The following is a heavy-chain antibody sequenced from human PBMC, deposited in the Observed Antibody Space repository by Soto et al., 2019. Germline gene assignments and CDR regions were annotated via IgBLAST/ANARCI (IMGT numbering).Heavy chain of an antibody. D-gene: IGHD6-6*01. Sequence: SVKVSCKASGYTFSNYGITWVRQAPGQGLEWMGWISGYNGNTQYAQNLQGRVTMTTDPSTSAAYMDLRSLRSDDTAVYYCARKSSSSCWFDPWGQGTLVTVYS. J-gene: IGHJ5*02. V-gene: IGHV1-18*01. CDR2: ISGYNGNT. CDR3: ARKSSSSCWFDP. CDR1: GYTFSNYG.